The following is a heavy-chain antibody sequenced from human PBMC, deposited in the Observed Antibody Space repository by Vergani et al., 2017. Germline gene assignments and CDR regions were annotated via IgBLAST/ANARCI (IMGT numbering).Heavy chain of an antibody. CDR1: GGTFSSYA. CDR3: ARMQALGPGGYYFDY. J-gene: IGHJ4*02. Sequence: QVQLVQSGAEVKKPGSSVKVSCKASGGTFSSYAISWVRQAPGQGLEWMGWINPNSGGTNYAQKFQGRVTMTRDTSISTAYMELSRLRSDDTAVYYCARMQALGPGGYYFDYWGQGTLVTVSS. V-gene: IGHV1-2*02. CDR2: INPNSGGT. D-gene: IGHD3-16*01.